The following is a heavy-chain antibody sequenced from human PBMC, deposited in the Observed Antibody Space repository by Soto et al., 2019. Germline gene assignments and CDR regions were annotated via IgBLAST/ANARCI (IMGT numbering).Heavy chain of an antibody. V-gene: IGHV3-49*03. D-gene: IGHD3-10*01. J-gene: IGHJ4*02. CDR1: GFTFGDYA. CDR3: TSQRRVALSGSGNDY. CDR2: IRSKAYGGTT. Sequence: PGGSLRLSCTASGFTFGDYAMSWFRQAPGKGLEWVGFIRSKAYGGTTEYAASVKGRFTISRDDSKSIAYLQMNSLKTEDTAVYYCTSQRRVALSGSGNDYWGQGTLVTVSS.